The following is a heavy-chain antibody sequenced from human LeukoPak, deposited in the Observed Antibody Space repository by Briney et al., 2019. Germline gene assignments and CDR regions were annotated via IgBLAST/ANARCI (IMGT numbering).Heavy chain of an antibody. J-gene: IGHJ6*03. CDR2: IIPIFGTA. D-gene: IGHD6-6*01. V-gene: IGHV1-69*01. CDR1: GGTFSSYA. Sequence: VASVKVSCKASGGTFSSYAISWVRQAPGQGLEWMGGIIPIFGTANYAQKFQGRVTITADESTSTAYMELSSLRSEDTAVYYCASPAPGGATQLPYYYYYMDVWGKGTTVTVSS. CDR3: ASPAPGGATQLPYYYYYMDV.